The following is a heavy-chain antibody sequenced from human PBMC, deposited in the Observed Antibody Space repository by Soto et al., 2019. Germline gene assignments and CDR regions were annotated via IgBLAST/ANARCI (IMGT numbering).Heavy chain of an antibody. J-gene: IGHJ6*02. CDR1: GISLTNSGVG. D-gene: IGHD3-9*01. CDR2: IYWDDAK. V-gene: IGHV2-5*02. CDR3: AQMDFDLYGMDV. Sequence: QITLTESGPTLVKPTQTPTLTCTFSGISLTNSGVGVSWIRQPPGKALEWLAVIYWDDAKHFSPSQKSRLTITKDTSKNQVVLTMTNMDSVDTATYFCAQMDFDLYGMDVWGLGTTVIVSS.